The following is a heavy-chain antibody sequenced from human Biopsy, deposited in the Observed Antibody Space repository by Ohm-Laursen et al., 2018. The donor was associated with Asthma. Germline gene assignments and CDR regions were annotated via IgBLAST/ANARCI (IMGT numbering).Heavy chain of an antibody. CDR3: ARTYYDFLTGQVKDVFGV. CDR2: VNTGNGDT. J-gene: IGHJ3*01. V-gene: IGHV1-3*04. CDR1: GYNFISFA. D-gene: IGHD3-9*01. Sequence: SVKVSCKASGYNFISFAIHWVRQAPGQRLEWMGWVNTGNGDTKYSQKFQGRVTVTRDTSASTAYMELRSLRSEDTATYYRARTYYDFLTGQVKDVFGVWGQGTMVTVSS.